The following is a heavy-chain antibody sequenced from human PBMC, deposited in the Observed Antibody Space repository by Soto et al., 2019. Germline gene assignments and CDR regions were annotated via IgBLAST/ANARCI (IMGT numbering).Heavy chain of an antibody. J-gene: IGHJ6*02. CDR1: GYTFSSYA. CDR2: INAGNGNT. V-gene: IGHV1-3*01. Sequence: SVKLSWNATGYTFSSYAMHWVRQAPGQRLEWMGWINAGNGNTTYAQNFQGRVIMTRDTSASTVYMELSSLRSEDTAVYYCATLGAYYYGMDVWGQGTTVTVSS. CDR3: ATLGAYYYGMDV.